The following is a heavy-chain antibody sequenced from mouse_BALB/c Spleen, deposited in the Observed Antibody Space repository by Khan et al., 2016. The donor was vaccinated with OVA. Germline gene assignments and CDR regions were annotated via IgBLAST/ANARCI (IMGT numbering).Heavy chain of an antibody. CDR1: GFSLTGFG. Sequence: QVQLKQSGPGLVAPSQSLSITCTVSGFSLTGFGINWVRQPPGKGLEWLGMIWGDGSTDYYSALKSRLSISKDNSKSQVFLKMNRLQDDDTAGDDCAGELRLGGFAYWGQGTLVTVSA. D-gene: IGHD1-2*01. CDR2: IWGDGST. V-gene: IGHV2-6-7*01. CDR3: AGELRLGGFAY. J-gene: IGHJ3*01.